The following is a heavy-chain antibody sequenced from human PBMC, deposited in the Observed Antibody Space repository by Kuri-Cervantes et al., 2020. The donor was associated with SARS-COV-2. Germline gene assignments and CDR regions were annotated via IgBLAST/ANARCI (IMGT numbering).Heavy chain of an antibody. J-gene: IGHJ3*02. D-gene: IGHD3-22*01. V-gene: IGHV4-61*09. CDR1: GGSISSGSYY. Sequence: LRLSCTVSGGSISSGSYYWSWIRQPAGKGLEWIGYIYTSGSTNYNPSLKSRVTISVDTSKNQFSLKLSSVTAADTAVYYCARELGITMSWDAFDIWGQGTMVTVSS. CDR3: ARELGITMSWDAFDI. CDR2: IYTSGST.